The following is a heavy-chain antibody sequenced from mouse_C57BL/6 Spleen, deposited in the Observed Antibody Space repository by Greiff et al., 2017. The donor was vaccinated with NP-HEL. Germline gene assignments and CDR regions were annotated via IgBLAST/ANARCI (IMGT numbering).Heavy chain of an antibody. D-gene: IGHD1-1*01. Sequence: EVQLVESGGDLVKPGGSLKLSCAASGFTFSSYGMSWVRQTPDKRLEWVATISSGGSYTYYPDSVKGRFTISRDNAKNTLYLQMSSLKSEDTAMYYCARIYYYGSRAYYYAMDYWGQGTSVT. CDR2: ISSGGSYT. J-gene: IGHJ4*01. CDR3: ARIYYYGSRAYYYAMDY. V-gene: IGHV5-6*01. CDR1: GFTFSSYG.